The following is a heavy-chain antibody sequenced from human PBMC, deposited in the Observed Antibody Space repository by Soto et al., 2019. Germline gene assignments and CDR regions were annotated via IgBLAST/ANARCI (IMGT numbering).Heavy chain of an antibody. CDR3: TTVREAVAGFYYYYYGMDV. V-gene: IGHV3-15*07. Sequence: EVQLVESGGGLVKPGGSLRLSCAASGFTFSNAWMNWVRQAPGKGLEWVGRIKSKTDGGTTDYAAPVKGRFTISRDDSKNTLYLQMNSLKTEDTAVYYCTTVREAVAGFYYYYYGMDVWGQGTTVTVSS. CDR1: GFTFSNAW. CDR2: IKSKTDGGTT. J-gene: IGHJ6*02. D-gene: IGHD6-19*01.